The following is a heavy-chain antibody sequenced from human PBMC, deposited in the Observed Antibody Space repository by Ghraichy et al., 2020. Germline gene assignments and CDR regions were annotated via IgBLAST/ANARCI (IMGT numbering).Heavy chain of an antibody. D-gene: IGHD6-19*01. Sequence: SETLSLTCTVSGGSISSSSYYWGWIRQPPGKGLEWIGSIYYSGSTYYNPSLKSRVTISVDTSKNQFSLKLSYVTAADTAVYYCARHIAVAGVDYYGMDVWGQGTTVTVSS. CDR3: ARHIAVAGVDYYGMDV. V-gene: IGHV4-39*01. CDR1: GGSISSSSYY. CDR2: IYYSGST. J-gene: IGHJ6*02.